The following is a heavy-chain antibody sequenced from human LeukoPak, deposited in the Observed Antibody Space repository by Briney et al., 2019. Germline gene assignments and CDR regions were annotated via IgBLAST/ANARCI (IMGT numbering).Heavy chain of an antibody. CDR1: GFTFSSYD. V-gene: IGHV3-23*01. D-gene: IGHD2-15*01. Sequence: GGSLRLSCAASGFTFSSYDMSWVRQAPGKGLEWVSAISRSGDSTYYVDSVKGRFTISRDNSKNTLYLQMNSRRAEDTAVYYCALYCSGGRCYPIGGAFDIWGRGTMVTVSS. CDR3: ALYCSGGRCYPIGGAFDI. CDR2: ISRSGDST. J-gene: IGHJ3*02.